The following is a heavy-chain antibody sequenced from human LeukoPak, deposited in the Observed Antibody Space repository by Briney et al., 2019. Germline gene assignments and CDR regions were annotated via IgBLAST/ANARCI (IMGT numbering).Heavy chain of an antibody. V-gene: IGHV3-21*01. CDR2: ISSSSSYI. Sequence: GGSLRLSCAASGFTFSSYSMNWVRQAPGKGLEWVSSISSSSSYIYYADSVKGRSTISRDNAKNSLYLQMNSLRAEDTAVYYCARDRSSTSSYWFDPWGQGTLVTVSS. CDR1: GFTFSSYS. CDR3: ARDRSSTSSYWFDP. J-gene: IGHJ5*02. D-gene: IGHD2-2*01.